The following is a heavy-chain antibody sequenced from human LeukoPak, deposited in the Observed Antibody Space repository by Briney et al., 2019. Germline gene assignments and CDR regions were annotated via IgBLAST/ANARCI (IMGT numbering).Heavy chain of an antibody. V-gene: IGHV4-34*01. D-gene: IGHD3-3*01. CDR3: ARGRPYYDFWSGNYYYGMDV. CDR1: GGSFSGHY. CDR2: INHSGST. Sequence: PSETLSLTCAVYGGSFSGHYWSWIRQPPGKGLEWIGEINHSGSTNYNPSLKSRVTISVDTSKNQFSLKLSSVTAADTAVYYCARGRPYYDFWSGNYYYGMDVWGQGTTVTVSS. J-gene: IGHJ6*02.